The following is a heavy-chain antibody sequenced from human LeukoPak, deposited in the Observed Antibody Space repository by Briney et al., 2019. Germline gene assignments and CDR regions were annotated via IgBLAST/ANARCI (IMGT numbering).Heavy chain of an antibody. Sequence: SETLSLTCTVSGGSISSYYWSWIRQPPGKGLEWIGYIYHSGSTYYNPSLKSRVTISVDTSKNQFSLKLSSVTAADTAVYYCARELGSGSYGAHNWFDPWGQGTLVTVSS. CDR2: IYHSGST. D-gene: IGHD1-26*01. J-gene: IGHJ5*02. CDR3: ARELGSGSYGAHNWFDP. CDR1: GGSISSYY. V-gene: IGHV4-59*12.